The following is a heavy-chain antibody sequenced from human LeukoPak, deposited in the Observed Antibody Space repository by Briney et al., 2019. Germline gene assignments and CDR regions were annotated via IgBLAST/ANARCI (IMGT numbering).Heavy chain of an antibody. J-gene: IGHJ4*02. V-gene: IGHV3-7*04. CDR1: GFIFKDFW. Sequence: GGSLRLSCGASGFIFKDFWMGWVRQAPGKGLEWVADIKQDGNKTYYGDSVKGRFTISRDNAKNSLYLQMNNVGVDDTAVYYCVRDEGSGFDKWGQGTLVTVTS. CDR3: VRDEGSGFDK. CDR2: IKQDGNKT. D-gene: IGHD2-8*02.